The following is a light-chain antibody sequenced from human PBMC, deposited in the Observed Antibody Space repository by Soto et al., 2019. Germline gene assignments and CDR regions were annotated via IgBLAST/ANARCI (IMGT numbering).Light chain of an antibody. Sequence: IQMTQSPSSLSASVGDRVTITCRASQGISSHLNWYQQKPGKAPRLLIYDASSLESWVPSRFSGSGSGTEFTLTISSLQSEDFATYYCQQYKSFWTFGQGTKVDIK. CDR3: QQYKSFWT. CDR1: QGISSH. V-gene: IGKV1-13*02. CDR2: DAS. J-gene: IGKJ1*01.